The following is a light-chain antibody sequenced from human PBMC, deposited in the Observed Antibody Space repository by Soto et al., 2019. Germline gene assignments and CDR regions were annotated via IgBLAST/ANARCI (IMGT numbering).Light chain of an antibody. CDR1: QSIPSGY. V-gene: IGKV3-20*01. CDR3: LEYGSSSWT. CDR2: GAS. Sequence: EIVLTQSPGTLSLSPGDRATLSCRASQSIPSGYVAWYQQKPGQAPRLLIHGASSMASGIPDRVRGSGSARDFTFTITRVETEDFAVYYCLEYGSSSWTFGQGTKVEIK. J-gene: IGKJ1*01.